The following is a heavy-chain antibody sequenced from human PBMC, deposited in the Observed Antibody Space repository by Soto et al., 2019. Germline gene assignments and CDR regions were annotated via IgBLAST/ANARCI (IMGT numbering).Heavy chain of an antibody. CDR3: ATSAVLVPAANLDY. D-gene: IGHD2-2*01. J-gene: IGHJ4*02. Sequence: GASVKVSCKASGGTFSSYAISWVRQAPGQGLEWMGGIIPIFGTANYAQKFQGRVTITADESTSTAYMELSSLRSEDTAVYYCATSAVLVPAANLDYWGQGTLVTVSS. V-gene: IGHV1-69*13. CDR1: GGTFSSYA. CDR2: IIPIFGTA.